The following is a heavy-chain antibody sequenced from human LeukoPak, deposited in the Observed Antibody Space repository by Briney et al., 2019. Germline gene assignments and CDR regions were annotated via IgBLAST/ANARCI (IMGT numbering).Heavy chain of an antibody. CDR3: AREMAAAGIRGMDV. J-gene: IGHJ6*02. CDR1: GYTFTGYY. Sequence: ASVKVSCKASGYTFTGYYMHWVRQAPGQGLEWMGWINPNSGGTNYAQKFQGRVTMTRDTSISTAYMELSRLRSDDTAVYYCAREMAAAGIRGMDVWGQGTTVTVSS. D-gene: IGHD6-13*01. V-gene: IGHV1-2*02. CDR2: INPNSGGT.